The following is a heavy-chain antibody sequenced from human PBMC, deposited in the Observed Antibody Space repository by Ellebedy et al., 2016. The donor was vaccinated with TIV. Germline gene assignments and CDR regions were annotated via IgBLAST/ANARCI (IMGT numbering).Heavy chain of an antibody. CDR2: INAYNGHT. CDR1: GYTFTSYG. V-gene: IGHV1-18*01. Sequence: ASVKVSXKASGYTFTSYGVSWVRQAPGQGLEWLGWINAYNGHTNYAQNVRGRVTITADTSTSTGYMEMRSLSSDDTAVYYCARDIKYEVDYWGQGTLVTVSS. J-gene: IGHJ4*02. D-gene: IGHD2-2*01. CDR3: ARDIKYEVDY.